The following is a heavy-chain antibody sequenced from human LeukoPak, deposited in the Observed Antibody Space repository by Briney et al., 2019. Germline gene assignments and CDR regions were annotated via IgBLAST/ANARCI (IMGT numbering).Heavy chain of an antibody. CDR1: GGSFSGYF. Sequence: PSETLSLTCAVYGGSFSGYFWTWLRQPPGKGLEWIGEINHSGSTSYNPSLKSRVTISADPYKNQFSLKLSSVTAADTDVYYCARPHDCSSTSCYGAFHIWGQGTMVTVSS. CDR2: INHSGST. CDR3: ARPHDCSSTSCYGAFHI. D-gene: IGHD2-2*01. J-gene: IGHJ3*02. V-gene: IGHV4-34*01.